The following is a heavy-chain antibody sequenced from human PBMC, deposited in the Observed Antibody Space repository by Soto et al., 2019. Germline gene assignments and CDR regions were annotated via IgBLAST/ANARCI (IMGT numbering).Heavy chain of an antibody. CDR2: IYYSGST. CDR1: GGSISSGGYY. D-gene: IGHD3-10*01. Sequence: SETLSLTCTVSGGSISSGGYYWSWIRQHPGKGLEWIGYIYYSGSTYYNPSLKSRVTISVDTSKNQFSLKLSSVTAADTAVYYCARGTIAYYYGSGSYDRNPPDYWGQGTTVTVSS. J-gene: IGHJ4*02. V-gene: IGHV4-31*03. CDR3: ARGTIAYYYGSGSYDRNPPDY.